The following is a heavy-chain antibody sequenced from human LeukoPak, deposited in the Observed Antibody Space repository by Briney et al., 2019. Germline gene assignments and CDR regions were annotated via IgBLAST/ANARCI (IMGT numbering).Heavy chain of an antibody. CDR2: INHSGST. CDR1: GGSFSGYY. CDR3: ARGGLDTRRGGYFDY. Sequence: SETLSLTCAVYGGSFSGYYWSWIRQPPGKGLEWIGEINHSGSTNYNPSLKSRVTISVDTSKNQFSLRLSSVTAADTAVYYCARGGLDTRRGGYFDYWGQGILVTVSS. V-gene: IGHV4-34*01. D-gene: IGHD5-18*01. J-gene: IGHJ4*02.